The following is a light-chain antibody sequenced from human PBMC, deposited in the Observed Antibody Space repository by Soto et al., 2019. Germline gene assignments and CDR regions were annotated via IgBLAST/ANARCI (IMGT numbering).Light chain of an antibody. CDR3: SSYTTSGALVV. J-gene: IGLJ2*01. CDR2: DVS. V-gene: IGLV2-14*01. CDR1: SSDIGGYKY. Sequence: QSALTQPASVSGSPGQSITISCTGTSSDIGGYKYVSWYQQHPGKAPKLMIYDVSNRPSGVSNRFSGSKSGNTASLTVSGLQAEDEADYYCSSYTTSGALVVFGGGTTLTVL.